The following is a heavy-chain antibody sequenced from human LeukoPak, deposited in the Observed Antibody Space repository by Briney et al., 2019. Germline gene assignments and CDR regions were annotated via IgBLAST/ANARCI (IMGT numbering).Heavy chain of an antibody. CDR2: IYYSGST. Sequence: PSQTLSLTCAVSGGSISSGDYYWSWIRQPPGKGLEWIGYIYYSGSTYYNPSLKSRVTISVDTSKNQFSLKLSSVTAADTAVYYCALEWDSSGRAWTGGPFDYWGQGTLVTVSS. V-gene: IGHV4-30-4*01. CDR1: GGSISSGDYY. J-gene: IGHJ4*02. CDR3: ALEWDSSGRAWTGGPFDY. D-gene: IGHD3-22*01.